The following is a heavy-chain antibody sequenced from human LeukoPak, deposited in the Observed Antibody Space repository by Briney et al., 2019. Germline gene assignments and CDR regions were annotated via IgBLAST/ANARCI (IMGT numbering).Heavy chain of an antibody. CDR3: ARGPSGYSYFDY. V-gene: IGHV1-69*05. D-gene: IGHD5-12*01. Sequence: SVKVSCKASGGTFSSYAISWVRQAPGQGLEWMGGIIPIFGIANYAQKFQGRVTITTDESTSTAYMELSSLRSEDTAVYYCARGPSGYSYFDYWGQGTLVTVSS. J-gene: IGHJ4*02. CDR1: GGTFSSYA. CDR2: IIPIFGIA.